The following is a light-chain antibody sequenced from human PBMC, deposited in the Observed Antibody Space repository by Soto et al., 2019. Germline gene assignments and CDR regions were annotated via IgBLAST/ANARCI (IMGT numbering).Light chain of an antibody. J-gene: IGKJ1*01. CDR2: DAS. CDR1: QSVSNF. CDR3: QQGSNWPPWT. Sequence: EIVLTQSPGTLSLSPGERATRTCRACQSVSNFLAWYQHKRGQSPRLLIYDASIRAAGVPARFSGSGSGTDFSLTISSLEPEDFAIYYCQQGSNWPPWTFGQGTKVDIK. V-gene: IGKV3-11*01.